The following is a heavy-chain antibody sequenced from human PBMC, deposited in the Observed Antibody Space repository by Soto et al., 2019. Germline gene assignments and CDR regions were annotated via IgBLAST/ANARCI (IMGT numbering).Heavy chain of an antibody. CDR1: GGSISSGGYY. D-gene: IGHD2-2*01. CDR2: IYYSGST. Sequence: QVQLQESGPGLVKPSQTLSLTCTVSGGSISSGGYYWSWIRQPPGKGLEWIGNIYYSGSTYHNPSPKSRVNISEDTSKNQFSLQLSAVTAADTAVYYCARASGKYWSSTTCYTPYYFDYWGQGTLVTVSS. V-gene: IGHV4-31*03. CDR3: ARASGKYWSSTTCYTPYYFDY. J-gene: IGHJ4*02.